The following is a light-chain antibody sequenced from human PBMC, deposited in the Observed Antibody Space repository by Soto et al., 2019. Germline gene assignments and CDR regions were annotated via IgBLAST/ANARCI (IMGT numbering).Light chain of an antibody. J-gene: IGKJ5*01. CDR2: GAS. CDR3: QHYVERSPIT. CDR1: QSLSSR. V-gene: IGKV3-20*01. Sequence: EMVMTQSPGTLSLSPGERATLSCRSSQSLSSRLAWYQQKPGKAPRLLIHGASSRATGIPDRFSGSGSGTDFTLTISRLEPEDFALYYCQHYVERSPITFGQGTRLEIK.